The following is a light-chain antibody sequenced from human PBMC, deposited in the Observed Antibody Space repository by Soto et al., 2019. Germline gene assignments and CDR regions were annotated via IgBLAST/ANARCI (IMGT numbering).Light chain of an antibody. CDR2: WAS. CDR3: HQYYSIPRT. CDR1: QSVLHSPTNNNY. V-gene: IGKV4-1*01. Sequence: DIVMTQSPDSLAVSLGERATINCKSSQSVLHSPTNNNYLAWYQKKQGQPPKLLIYWASTRESGVPDRFSGSGSGTDFTLTINRLQAEDAAVYYCHQYYSIPRTFGQGTKVEIK. J-gene: IGKJ1*01.